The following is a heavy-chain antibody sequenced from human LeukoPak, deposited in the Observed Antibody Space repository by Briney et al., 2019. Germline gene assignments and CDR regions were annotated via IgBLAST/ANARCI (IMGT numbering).Heavy chain of an antibody. CDR3: ARGVDTAMATEKYFDY. Sequence: PSQTLSLTCTVPGGSISSGGYYWSWIRQQPGKGLEWIGYIYYSGSTYYNPSLKSRVTISVDTSKNQFSLKLSSVTAADTAVYYCARGVDTAMATEKYFDYWGQGTLVTVSS. J-gene: IGHJ4*02. V-gene: IGHV4-31*03. CDR2: IYYSGST. D-gene: IGHD5-18*01. CDR1: GGSISSGGYY.